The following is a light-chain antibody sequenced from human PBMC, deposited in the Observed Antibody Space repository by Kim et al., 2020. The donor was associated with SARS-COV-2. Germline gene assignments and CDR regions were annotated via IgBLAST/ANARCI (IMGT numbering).Light chain of an antibody. CDR1: QGVGTD. J-gene: IGKJ4*01. V-gene: IGKV3-15*01. Sequence: VAQEERGTLTGGASQGVGTDLAWYQHKPGQAPRLLIYGASTRASGVPPRFSGSGSGRAFTLTISNLQSEDLAVYFCQQYNNWPLTFGGGTKVDIK. CDR3: QQYNNWPLT. CDR2: GAS.